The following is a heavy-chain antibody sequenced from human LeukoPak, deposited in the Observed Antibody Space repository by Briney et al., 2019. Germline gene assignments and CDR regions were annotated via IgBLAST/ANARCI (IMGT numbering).Heavy chain of an antibody. V-gene: IGHV3-23*01. J-gene: IGHJ4*02. D-gene: IGHD6-19*01. Sequence: GGSLRLSCAASGFTFSSYAMSWVRQAPGKGLEWVSAISGSGGSTYYADSVKGRFTISRDNAKNSLYLQMNSLRAEDTAVYYCAREYSSGWYGDRFDYWGQGTLVTVSS. CDR2: ISGSGGST. CDR1: GFTFSSYA. CDR3: AREYSSGWYGDRFDY.